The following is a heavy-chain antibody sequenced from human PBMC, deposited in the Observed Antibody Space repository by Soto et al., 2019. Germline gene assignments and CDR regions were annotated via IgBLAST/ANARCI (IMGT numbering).Heavy chain of an antibody. V-gene: IGHV3-23*01. J-gene: IGHJ4*02. CDR3: AKWPTVAGTGIFDY. CDR1: GFTCSSYA. Sequence: EVQLLESGGGLVQPGGSLRLSCAASGFTCSSYAMSWFRQAPGKGLEWVSAISGSGGSTYYADSVKGRFTISRDNSKNTLYLQMNSLRAEDTAVYYCAKWPTVAGTGIFDYWGQGPLVTVSS. CDR2: ISGSGGST. D-gene: IGHD6-19*01.